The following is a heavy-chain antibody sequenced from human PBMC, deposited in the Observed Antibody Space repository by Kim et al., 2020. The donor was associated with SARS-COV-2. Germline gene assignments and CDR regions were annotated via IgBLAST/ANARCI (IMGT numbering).Heavy chain of an antibody. V-gene: IGHV1-2*02. CDR1: GYTFTGYY. CDR2: INPNSGGT. D-gene: IGHD3-3*01. CDR3: ARGSRFLEWLLSPRAHTTDY. J-gene: IGHJ4*02. Sequence: ASVKVSCKASGYTFTGYYMHWVRQAPGQGLEWMGWINPNSGGTNYAQKFQGRVTMTRDTSISTAYMELSRLRSDDTAVYYCARGSRFLEWLLSPRAHTTDYWGQGTLVTVSS.